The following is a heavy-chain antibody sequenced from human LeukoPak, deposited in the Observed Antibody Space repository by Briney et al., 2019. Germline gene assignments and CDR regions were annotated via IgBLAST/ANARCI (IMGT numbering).Heavy chain of an antibody. CDR1: GYTLTNYA. V-gene: IGHV7-4-1*02. CDR3: AREYREYSSSWSFDY. D-gene: IGHD6-13*01. Sequence: ASVKVSCKASGYTLTNYAMNWVQQAPGQGLEWMGWISTKTGNPTYAQGFTGRFVFSLDTSVSTAHLQINSLKAEDTAVYYCAREYREYSSSWSFDYWGQGTLVTVSS. CDR2: ISTKTGNP. J-gene: IGHJ4*02.